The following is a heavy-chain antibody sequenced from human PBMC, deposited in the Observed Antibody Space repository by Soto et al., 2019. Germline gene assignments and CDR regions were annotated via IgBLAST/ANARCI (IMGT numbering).Heavy chain of an antibody. CDR2: IYYSGST. V-gene: IGHV4-39*01. CDR1: GGSISSSSYY. D-gene: IGHD3-22*01. Sequence: PSETLSLTCTVSGGSISSSSYYWGWIRQPPGKGLEWIGSIYYSGSTYYNPSLKSRVTISVDTSKNQFSLKLSSVTAADTAVYYCARHTPTGMIVDSGMDVWGQGTTVTVSS. J-gene: IGHJ6*02. CDR3: ARHTPTGMIVDSGMDV.